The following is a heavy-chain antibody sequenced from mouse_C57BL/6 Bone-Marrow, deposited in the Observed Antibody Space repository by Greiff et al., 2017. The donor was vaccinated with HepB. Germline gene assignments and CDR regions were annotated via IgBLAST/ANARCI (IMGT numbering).Heavy chain of an antibody. CDR1: GYSITSGYY. Sequence: EVQLQESGPGLVKPSQSLSLSCSVTGYSITSGYYWNWIRQFPGNKLAWMGYISYDGSNNYNPSLKNRISITRDTSKNQFFLKLNSVTTEDTATYYCARGYPYAMDYRGQGTSVTVSS. D-gene: IGHD2-12*01. J-gene: IGHJ4*01. CDR2: ISYDGSN. CDR3: ARGYPYAMDY. V-gene: IGHV3-6*01.